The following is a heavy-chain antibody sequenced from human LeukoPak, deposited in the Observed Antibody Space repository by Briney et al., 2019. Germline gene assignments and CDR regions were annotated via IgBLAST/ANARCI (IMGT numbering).Heavy chain of an antibody. CDR1: GFTFSGYS. J-gene: IGHJ4*02. CDR2: ISSSSSYI. V-gene: IGHV3-21*01. CDR3: ARGQNYYDSWVDY. Sequence: GGSLRLSCAASGFTFSGYSMNWVRQALGKGLEWVSSISSSSSYIYYADSVKGRFTISRDNAKNSLYLQMNSLRAEDTAVSYCARGQNYYDSWVDYWGQGTLVTVSS. D-gene: IGHD3-22*01.